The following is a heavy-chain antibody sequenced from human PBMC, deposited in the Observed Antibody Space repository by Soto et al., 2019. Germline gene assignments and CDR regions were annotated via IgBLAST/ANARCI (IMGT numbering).Heavy chain of an antibody. Sequence: QVQLQESGPGLVKPSGTLSLTCTVSGDSISSYYWSWIRQPPGKGLEWIGYIYYSGSTNYNPSLKSRVTISVDTSKNQFSLKLSSVTAADTAVYYCARGRRGDYVPFDYWGQGTLVTVSS. D-gene: IGHD4-17*01. CDR1: GDSISSYY. CDR2: IYYSGST. V-gene: IGHV4-59*01. CDR3: ARGRRGDYVPFDY. J-gene: IGHJ4*02.